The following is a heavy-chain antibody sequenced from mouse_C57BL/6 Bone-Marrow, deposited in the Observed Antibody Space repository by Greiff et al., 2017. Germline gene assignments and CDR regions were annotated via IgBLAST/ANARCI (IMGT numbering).Heavy chain of an antibody. V-gene: IGHV1-62-2*01. CDR2: FYPGRGSI. J-gene: IGHJ2*01. D-gene: IGHD2-5*01. CDR3: ARHARTIATGVGYDFDY. Sequence: QVQLQQSGAELVKPGASVKLSCKASGYTFTEYTIHWVKQRSGQGLEWIGWFYPGRGSIKYNENFKDKATLTADKSSSTVYMELSSLTSEDAAVYFCARHARTIATGVGYDFDYWGQGTTLTVAS. CDR1: GYTFTEYT.